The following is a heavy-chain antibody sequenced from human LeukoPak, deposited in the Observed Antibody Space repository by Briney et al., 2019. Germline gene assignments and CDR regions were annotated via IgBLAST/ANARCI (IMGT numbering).Heavy chain of an antibody. J-gene: IGHJ4*02. D-gene: IGHD3-9*01. V-gene: IGHV4-59*08. CDR1: GGSISSYY. CDR2: IYYSGST. Sequence: SETLSLTCTVSGGSISSYYWSWIRQPPGKGLGWIGYIYYSGSTYYSPSLKTRVTISVDTSKNQFSLKLSSVTAADTAVYYCARASHDILTGYSSDPNFDYWGQGTLVTVSS. CDR3: ARASHDILTGYSSDPNFDY.